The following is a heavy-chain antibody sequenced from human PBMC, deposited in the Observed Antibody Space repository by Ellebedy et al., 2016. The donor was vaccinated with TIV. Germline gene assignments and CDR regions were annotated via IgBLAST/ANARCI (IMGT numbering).Heavy chain of an antibody. V-gene: IGHV3-7*01. CDR1: GFYFGDYW. Sequence: GGSLRLXCAASGFYFGDYWMSWVRQAPGKGLEWVANIKKDGREKNYVDSVRGRFTISRDNAKNSLYLQMSSLRAEDTAVYYCARDVIFGVVIIVFDPWGQGTLVTVSS. CDR3: ARDVIFGVVIIVFDP. J-gene: IGHJ5*02. D-gene: IGHD3-3*01. CDR2: IKKDGREK.